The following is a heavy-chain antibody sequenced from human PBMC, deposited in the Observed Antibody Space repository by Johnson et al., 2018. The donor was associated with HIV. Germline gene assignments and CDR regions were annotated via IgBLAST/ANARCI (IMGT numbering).Heavy chain of an antibody. D-gene: IGHD2-15*01. CDR3: AREGRGAPHDAFDI. J-gene: IGHJ3*02. CDR2: ISYDGRNK. CDR1: GFTFSSYA. Sequence: QVQLVESGGGVVQPGRSLRLSCAASGFTFSSYAMHWVRQAPGKGLQWVAVISYDGRNKYYADSVKGRFTISRDNSKNTLYLQMNSLRAEDTAVNYCAREGRGAPHDAFDIWGQVTMVTVSS. V-gene: IGHV3-30-3*01.